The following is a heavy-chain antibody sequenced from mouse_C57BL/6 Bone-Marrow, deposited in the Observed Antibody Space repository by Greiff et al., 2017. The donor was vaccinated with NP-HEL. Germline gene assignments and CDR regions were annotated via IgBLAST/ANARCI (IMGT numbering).Heavy chain of an antibody. Sequence: EVPGVESGGGLVQPKGSLKLSCAASGFSFNTYAMNWVRPAPGKGLEWVARIRSKSNNYATYYADSVKDRFTISRDDSESMLYLQMNNLKTEDTAMYYCVRQGGNYFYAMDYWGQGTSVTVSS. V-gene: IGHV10-1*01. CDR2: IRSKSNNYAT. CDR3: VRQGGNYFYAMDY. CDR1: GFSFNTYA. J-gene: IGHJ4*01. D-gene: IGHD2-1*01.